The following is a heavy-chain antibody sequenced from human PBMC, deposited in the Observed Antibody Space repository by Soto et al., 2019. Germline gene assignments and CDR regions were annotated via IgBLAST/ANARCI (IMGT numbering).Heavy chain of an antibody. Sequence: GGSLRLSCAASGFTFSSYGMNWVRQAPGKGLEWVSYISSSSSTIYYADSVKGRFTISRDNAKNSLYLQMNSLRAEDTAVYYCARADQDIVVVVAATGGLDYWGQGTLVTVSS. CDR2: ISSSSSTI. CDR3: ARADQDIVVVVAATGGLDY. J-gene: IGHJ4*02. V-gene: IGHV3-48*01. CDR1: GFTFSSYG. D-gene: IGHD2-15*01.